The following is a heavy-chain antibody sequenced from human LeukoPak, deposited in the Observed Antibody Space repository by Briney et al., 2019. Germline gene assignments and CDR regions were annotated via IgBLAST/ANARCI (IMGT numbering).Heavy chain of an antibody. CDR2: IYADGDT. D-gene: IGHD4-17*01. CDR1: GFIVNTNY. V-gene: IGHV3-53*01. J-gene: IGHJ4*02. Sequence: GGSLRLSCAASGFIVNTNYMTWVRQAPGRGLEWVSFIYADGDTYYADSVKGRFTISRDISKNAVYLQMNSLRAEDTAVYYCARDSYGDANFDSWGQGTLVTVSS. CDR3: ARDSYGDANFDS.